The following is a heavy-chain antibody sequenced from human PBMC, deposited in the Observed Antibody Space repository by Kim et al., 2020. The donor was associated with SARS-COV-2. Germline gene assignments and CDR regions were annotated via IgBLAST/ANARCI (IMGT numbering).Heavy chain of an antibody. Sequence: YNPSLNSRVTISVDTSKNQFSLKLSSVTAADTAVYYCARALVAYYYGMDVWGQGTTVTVSS. CDR3: ARALVAYYYGMDV. D-gene: IGHD3-9*01. V-gene: IGHV4-31*02. J-gene: IGHJ6*02.